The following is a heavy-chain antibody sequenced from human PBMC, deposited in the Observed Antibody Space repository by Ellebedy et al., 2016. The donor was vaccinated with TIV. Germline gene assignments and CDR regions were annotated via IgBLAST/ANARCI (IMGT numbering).Heavy chain of an antibody. CDR3: ARASRSMVRGVAPPNY. CDR2: IDHDGST. Sequence: SETLSLXXAVYGGSFSGYYWSWIRQPPGKGLEYIGEIDHDGSTNYNPSLKSRVTISVDASKSQFSLKLISVTAADTAVYYCARASRSMVRGVAPPNYWGQGTLVTVSS. D-gene: IGHD3-10*01. V-gene: IGHV4-34*01. J-gene: IGHJ4*02. CDR1: GGSFSGYY.